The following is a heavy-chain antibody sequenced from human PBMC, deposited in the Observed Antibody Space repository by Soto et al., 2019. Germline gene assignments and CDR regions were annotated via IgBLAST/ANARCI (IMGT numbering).Heavy chain of an antibody. CDR3: ARIQNHRLPGLDV. V-gene: IGHV2-70*11. CDR1: GFSLSTSGMC. J-gene: IGHJ6*04. D-gene: IGHD1-1*01. CDR2: IDWDDDK. Sequence: SGPTLVNPTQTLALTCTFSGFSLSTSGMCVSWIRQPPGKALEWLARIDWDDDKYYSTSLKTRLTISKDTSKNQVVLTMTNMDPVDTATYYCARIQNHRLPGLDVWGKGTTVTVSS.